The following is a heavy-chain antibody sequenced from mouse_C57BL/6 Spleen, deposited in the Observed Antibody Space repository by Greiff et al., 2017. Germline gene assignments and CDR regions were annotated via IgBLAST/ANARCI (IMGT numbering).Heavy chain of an antibody. V-gene: IGHV3-6*01. CDR3: ARGGYGSSYDY. J-gene: IGHJ2*01. CDR1: GYSITSCYY. Sequence: EVQLQESGPGLVKPSQSLSLSCSVTGYSITSCYYWNWIRQFPGNKLEWMGYISYDGSNNYNPSLKNRISITRDTSKNQFCLKLNSVTTEDTATYYCARGGYGSSYDYWGQGTTLTVSS. D-gene: IGHD1-1*01. CDR2: ISYDGSN.